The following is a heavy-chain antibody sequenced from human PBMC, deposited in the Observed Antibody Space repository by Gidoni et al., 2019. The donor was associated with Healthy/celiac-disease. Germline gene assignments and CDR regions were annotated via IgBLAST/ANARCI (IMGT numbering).Heavy chain of an antibody. CDR3: AREPRYCSGGSCYFDY. CDR1: GGSFRGYS. Sequence: QVQLQQLGAGLLKPSETLSLTCAVYGGSFRGYSWSWLRQPPGKGLEWIGEINHSGSTNYNPSLKSRVTISVDTSKNQFSLKLSSVTAADTAVYYWAREPRYCSGGSCYFDYWGQGTLVTVSS. D-gene: IGHD2-15*01. J-gene: IGHJ4*02. CDR2: INHSGST. V-gene: IGHV4-34*01.